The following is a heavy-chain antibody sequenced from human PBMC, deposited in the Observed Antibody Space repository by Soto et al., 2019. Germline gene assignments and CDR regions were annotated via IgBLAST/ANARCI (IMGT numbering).Heavy chain of an antibody. D-gene: IGHD1-1*01. CDR1: GGFLSESY. Sequence: PXATLALLSAVYGGFLSESYWTWIRQPPGKGLEWIGEINHVGGTNYNPSLKSRVTMSVDTSQNQFSLRLISVTAADTAMYFCVRISYQLPSSVLWLDPWGQRTPVTVSS. V-gene: IGHV4-34*01. CDR2: INHVGGT. CDR3: VRISYQLPSSVLWLDP. J-gene: IGHJ5*02.